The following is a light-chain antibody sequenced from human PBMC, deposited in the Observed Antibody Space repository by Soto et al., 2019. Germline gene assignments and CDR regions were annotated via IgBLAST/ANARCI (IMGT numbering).Light chain of an antibody. CDR1: YDVRSW. V-gene: IGKV1-12*02. CDR2: GAS. J-gene: IGKJ1*01. Sequence: DIQMTQSPSSVSASVGDRVTISCRASYDVRSWLAWYQQKPGKAPNLLIYGASTLQSGVPSRFSGSGSGTDFTLTISSLQPEDSATYYCQQANGDPWTFGQGTKVEIK. CDR3: QQANGDPWT.